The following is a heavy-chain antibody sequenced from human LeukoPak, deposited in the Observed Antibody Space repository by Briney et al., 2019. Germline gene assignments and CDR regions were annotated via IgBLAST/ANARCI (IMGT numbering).Heavy chain of an antibody. CDR1: GFTFSSYW. Sequence: GGSLRLSCAASGFTFSSYWMSWARQAPGKGLEWVANIKQDGSEKYYVDSVKGRFTISRDNAKNSLYLQMNSLRAEDTAVYYCARVYYYDSSGYAIDYWGQGTLVTVSS. J-gene: IGHJ4*02. CDR2: IKQDGSEK. V-gene: IGHV3-7*01. CDR3: ARVYYYDSSGYAIDY. D-gene: IGHD3-22*01.